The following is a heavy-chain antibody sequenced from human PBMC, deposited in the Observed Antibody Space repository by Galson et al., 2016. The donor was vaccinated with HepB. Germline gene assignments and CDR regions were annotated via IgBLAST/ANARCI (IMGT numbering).Heavy chain of an antibody. V-gene: IGHV6-1*01. J-gene: IGHJ4*02. CDR1: GDSVSSDSSA. CDR3: ARNGVGGSSWYGLEY. CDR2: TYYRSKWYN. D-gene: IGHD6-13*01. Sequence: CAISGDSVSSDSSAWNWIRQSPSTGLEWLGRTYYRSKWYNDYAPSVKSRIIISPDTSKNQFSLQLKSVTPEDTAIYYCARNGVGGSSWYGLEYWGQGILVIVSS.